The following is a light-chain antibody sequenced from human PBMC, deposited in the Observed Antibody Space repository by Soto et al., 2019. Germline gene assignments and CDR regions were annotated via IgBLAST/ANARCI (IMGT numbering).Light chain of an antibody. CDR2: GAS. CDR1: QSVSSN. CDR3: QQYNNWPPLT. Sequence: EIVMTQSPAPLSLSPGERATLSCRASQSVSSNLAWYQQKPGQAPRLLIYGASTRATGIPARFSGSGSGTEFTLNIRSLQSEDFAVYYCQQYNNWPPLTFGGGTKVDIK. V-gene: IGKV3-15*01. J-gene: IGKJ4*01.